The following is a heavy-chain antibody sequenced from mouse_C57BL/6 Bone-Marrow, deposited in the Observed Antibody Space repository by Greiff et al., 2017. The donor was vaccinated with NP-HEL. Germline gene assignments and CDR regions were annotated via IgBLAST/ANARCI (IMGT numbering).Heavy chain of an antibody. CDR2: ISYSGST. CDR1: GYSITSDY. D-gene: IGHD2-2*01. J-gene: IGHJ4*01. Sequence: DVMLVESGPGLAKPSQTLSLTCSVTGYSITSDYWNWIRKFPGNKLEYMGYISYSGSTYYNPSLKSRISITRDTSKNQYYLQLNSVTTEDTATYYCARWRMVTTGNYYAMDYWGQGTSVTVSS. CDR3: ARWRMVTTGNYYAMDY. V-gene: IGHV3-8*01.